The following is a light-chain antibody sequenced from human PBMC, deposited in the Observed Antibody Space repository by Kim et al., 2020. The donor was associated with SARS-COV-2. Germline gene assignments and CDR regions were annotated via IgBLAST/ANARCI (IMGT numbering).Light chain of an antibody. CDR1: QSINNW. V-gene: IGKV1-5*03. Sequence: AAVGDRVTITCRASQSINNWLAWYQQKPGKAPKLLIYMASTLESGVPSRFSGSGSGTEFTLTISSLQPDDFATYYCQQDNSYPLTFGGGTKLEI. CDR2: MAS. J-gene: IGKJ4*01. CDR3: QQDNSYPLT.